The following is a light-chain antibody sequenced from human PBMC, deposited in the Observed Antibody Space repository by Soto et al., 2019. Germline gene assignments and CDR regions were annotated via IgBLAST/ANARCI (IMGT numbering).Light chain of an antibody. CDR2: GAS. CDR3: QHHNSYSQT. J-gene: IGKJ1*01. Sequence: DIQLTQSPPTLSASVGDRVTITCRASQSIRYYLAWYQQMPGKAPKLLIYGASRLQSGVPSSFSGSGSGTEFILTISSLQPDDFATYFCQHHNSYSQTFGQGTKV. V-gene: IGKV1-5*01. CDR1: QSIRYY.